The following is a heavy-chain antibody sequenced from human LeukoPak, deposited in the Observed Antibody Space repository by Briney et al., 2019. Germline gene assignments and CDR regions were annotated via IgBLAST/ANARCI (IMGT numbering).Heavy chain of an antibody. CDR2: INPSGGST. CDR3: ARPFEKYYDILTGYWTLDY. Sequence: GASVKVSCKASGYTFTSYYMHWVRQAPGQGLEWMGIINPSGGSTSYALKFQGRVTMTRDTSTSTVYMELSSLRSEDTAVYYCARPFEKYYDILTGYWTLDYWGQGTLVTVSS. J-gene: IGHJ4*02. V-gene: IGHV1-46*01. CDR1: GYTFTSYY. D-gene: IGHD3-9*01.